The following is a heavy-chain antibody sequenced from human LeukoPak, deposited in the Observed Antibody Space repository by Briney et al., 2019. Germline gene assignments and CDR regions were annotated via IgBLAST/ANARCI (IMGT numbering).Heavy chain of an antibody. Sequence: GGSLILSCAASGFNFRSYAMSWVRQAPGKGVEWVSAISGSGGSTYYADSGKGRFTISRDNSKNTLYLQMNSLRAEDTAVYYCAKLQDAYCGGDCYFDYWGQGTLVTVSS. CDR1: GFNFRSYA. J-gene: IGHJ4*02. V-gene: IGHV3-23*01. CDR2: ISGSGGST. CDR3: AKLQDAYCGGDCYFDY. D-gene: IGHD2-21*02.